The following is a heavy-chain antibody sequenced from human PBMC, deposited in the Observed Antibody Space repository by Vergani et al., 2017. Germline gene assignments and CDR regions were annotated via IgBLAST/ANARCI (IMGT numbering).Heavy chain of an antibody. CDR1: GGTFSSYA. V-gene: IGHV1-69*12. CDR3: AGVWMVRGVIGPYYYGMDV. Sequence: QVQLVQSGAEVKKPGSSVKVSCKASGGTFSSYAISWVRQAPGQGLEWMGGIIPIFGTANYAQKFQGRVTITADESTSTAYMELSSLRSEDTAVYYCAGVWMVRGVIGPYYYGMDVWSQGTTVTVSS. D-gene: IGHD3-10*01. CDR2: IIPIFGTA. J-gene: IGHJ6*02.